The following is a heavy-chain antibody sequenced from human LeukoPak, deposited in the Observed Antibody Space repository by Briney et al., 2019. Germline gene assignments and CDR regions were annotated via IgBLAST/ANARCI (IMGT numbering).Heavy chain of an antibody. CDR3: ARIYPRLAAAGN. Sequence: GGSLRPSCAASGFTVSSNYMSWVRQAPGKGLEWVSVIYSGGSAYYADSVKGRFTISRDNSKNTLYLQMNSLRADDTAVYYCARIYPRLAAAGNWGQGTLVTVSS. V-gene: IGHV3-66*01. D-gene: IGHD6-13*01. CDR1: GFTVSSNY. CDR2: IYSGGSA. J-gene: IGHJ4*02.